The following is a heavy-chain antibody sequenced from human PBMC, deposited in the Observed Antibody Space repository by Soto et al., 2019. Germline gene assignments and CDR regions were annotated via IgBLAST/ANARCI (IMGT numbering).Heavy chain of an antibody. CDR3: AGDPFYYASGF. J-gene: IGHJ4*02. D-gene: IGHD3-10*01. V-gene: IGHV3-11*01. Sequence: VQLVESGGGLVEPGGSLRLSCAASGFKFSDHYMTWIRQAPGKGLEWVSKISGGGTTIYYADSVKGRFTVSRDNAKNSLYLQMNSLRAEDTALYYCAGDPFYYASGFWGQGTLVTVSS. CDR1: GFKFSDHY. CDR2: ISGGGTTI.